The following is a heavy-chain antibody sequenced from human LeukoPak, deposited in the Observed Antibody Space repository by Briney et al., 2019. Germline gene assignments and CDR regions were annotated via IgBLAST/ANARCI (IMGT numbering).Heavy chain of an antibody. Sequence: GASVKVSCKASGYTFTSCYMHWVRQAPGQGLEWMGIINPSGGSTSYAQKFKGRVTMTRDTSTSTVYMELSSLRSEDTAVYYCARDGPYYYDSSGYPTGGDAFDIWGQGTMVTVSS. CDR1: GYTFTSCY. CDR2: INPSGGST. CDR3: ARDGPYYYDSSGYPTGGDAFDI. V-gene: IGHV1-46*01. J-gene: IGHJ3*02. D-gene: IGHD3-22*01.